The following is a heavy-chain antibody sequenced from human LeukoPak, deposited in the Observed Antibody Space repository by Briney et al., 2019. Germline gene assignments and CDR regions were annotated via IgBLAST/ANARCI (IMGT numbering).Heavy chain of an antibody. CDR1: GDNVARKSAA. CDR2: TYYRSSWIN. V-gene: IGHV6-1*01. Sequence: SQTLSLTCAISGDNVARKSAAWNWFRQSPSRGLEWLGRTYYRSSWINEYAVSVESRIIITPDTSKNQFSLHLNSVTPEDTAVYYCARISTTTKWFDPWGQGTLVTVSS. CDR3: ARISTTTKWFDP. D-gene: IGHD5-24*01. J-gene: IGHJ5*02.